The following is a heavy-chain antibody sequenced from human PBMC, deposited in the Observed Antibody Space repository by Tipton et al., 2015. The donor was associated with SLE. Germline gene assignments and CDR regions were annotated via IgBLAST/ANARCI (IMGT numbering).Heavy chain of an antibody. CDR2: IIPIFGTA. Sequence: QSGPEVKKPGSSVKVSCKASGGTFSSYAISWVRQAPGQGLEWMGGIIPIFGTANYAQKFQGRVTITADESTSTAYMELRSLRSDDTAVYYCASPGYSSSWLNFDYWGQGTLVTVSS. CDR3: ASPGYSSSWLNFDY. CDR1: GGTFSSYA. D-gene: IGHD6-13*01. J-gene: IGHJ4*02. V-gene: IGHV1-69*01.